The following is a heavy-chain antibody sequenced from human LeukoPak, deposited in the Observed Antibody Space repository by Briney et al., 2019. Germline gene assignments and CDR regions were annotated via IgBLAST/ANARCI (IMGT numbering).Heavy chain of an antibody. D-gene: IGHD2-2*02. CDR2: MNPNSGNT. Sequence: GASVKVSCKASGYTFTSYDINWVRQATGQGLEWMGWMNPNSGNTGYAQKFQGRVTMTRNTSISTAYMELSSLRSEDTAVYYCAREPRAVPAAILVYFRYYYGMDVWGQGTTVTVSS. V-gene: IGHV1-8*01. CDR1: GYTFTSYD. J-gene: IGHJ6*02. CDR3: AREPRAVPAAILVYFRYYYGMDV.